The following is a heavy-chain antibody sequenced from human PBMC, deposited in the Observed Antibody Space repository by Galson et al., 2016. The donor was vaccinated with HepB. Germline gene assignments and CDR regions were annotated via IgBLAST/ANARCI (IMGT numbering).Heavy chain of an antibody. CDR3: ASMRYFGMAGATLGMGV. CDR1: GFNFNDYY. D-gene: IGHD1-26*01. J-gene: IGHJ6*02. V-gene: IGHV3-11*04. CDR2: ISNGDSTM. Sequence: SLRLSCAASGFNFNDYYMTWIRQAPGKGLEFISYISNGDSTMYYADSVKGRFTISRDNAKNSLYLQMNSLRVEDTAIYYCASMRYFGMAGATLGMGVWGQGTTVTVSS.